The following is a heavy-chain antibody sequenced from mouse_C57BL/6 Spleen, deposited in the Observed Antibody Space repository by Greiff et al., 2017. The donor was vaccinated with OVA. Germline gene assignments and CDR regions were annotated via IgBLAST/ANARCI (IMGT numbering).Heavy chain of an antibody. CDR1: GYAFSSSW. CDR2: IYPGDGDT. D-gene: IGHD2-14*01. J-gene: IGHJ1*03. Sequence: VQLQQSGPELVKPGASVKISCKASGYAFSSSWMNWVKQRPGKGLEWIGQIYPGDGDTNYNGKFKGKATLTADKSSSTAYMQLSSLTSEDSAVYFCARWVRRPPDWYFEVWGTGTTVTVSS. CDR3: ARWVRRPPDWYFEV. V-gene: IGHV1-82*01.